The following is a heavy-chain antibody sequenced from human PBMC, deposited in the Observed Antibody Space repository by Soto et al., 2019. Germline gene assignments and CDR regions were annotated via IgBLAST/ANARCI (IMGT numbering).Heavy chain of an antibody. CDR3: ASSPNYYDSSGSCFDP. CDR2: IYYSGST. Sequence: PSETLSLTCTVSGGSISSYYWSWIRQPPGKGLEWIGYIYYSGSTNYNPSLKSRVTISVDTSKNQFSLKLSSVTAADTAVYYCASSPNYYDSSGSCFDPWGRGTLVTVPS. CDR1: GGSISSYY. D-gene: IGHD3-22*01. J-gene: IGHJ5*02. V-gene: IGHV4-59*01.